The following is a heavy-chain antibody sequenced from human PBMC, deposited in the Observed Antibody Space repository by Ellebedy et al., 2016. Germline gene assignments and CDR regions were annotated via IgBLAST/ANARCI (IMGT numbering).Heavy chain of an antibody. CDR1: GFTFSSYA. Sequence: GGSLRLXXAASGFTFSSYAMSWVRQAPGKGLEWVSGIRGSGDTTYYADSVKGRFTISRDNSKNTLYVQMNSLRAEDTAVYYCAKDRGGSGPTWFDYWGQGTLVTVSS. D-gene: IGHD6-19*01. CDR2: IRGSGDTT. CDR3: AKDRGGSGPTWFDY. J-gene: IGHJ4*02. V-gene: IGHV3-23*01.